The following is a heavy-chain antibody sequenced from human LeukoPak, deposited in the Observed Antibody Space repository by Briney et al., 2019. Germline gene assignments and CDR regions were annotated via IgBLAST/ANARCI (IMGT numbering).Heavy chain of an antibody. CDR1: GFTFSSYS. CDR3: ARDPGYSSGWFDY. CDR2: ISASSNFI. D-gene: IGHD6-19*01. J-gene: IGHJ4*02. Sequence: GGSLRLSCVVTGFTFSSYSMSWVRQAPGKGLEWVSSISASSNFISHADSVKGRFTISRDNAKKSLYLQMNSVRAEDTAVYYCARDPGYSSGWFDYWGQGALVTVSS. V-gene: IGHV3-21*01.